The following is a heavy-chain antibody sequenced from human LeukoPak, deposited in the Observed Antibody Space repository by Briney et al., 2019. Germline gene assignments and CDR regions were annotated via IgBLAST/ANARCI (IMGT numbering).Heavy chain of an antibody. J-gene: IGHJ5*02. CDR2: IYYSGST. CDR1: GGSISSGDYY. D-gene: IGHD6-13*01. CDR3: ARDGSTGKQQLVRGYNWFDP. Sequence: SETLSLTCTVSGGSISSGDYYWSWIRQPPGKGLEWIGYIYYSGSTYYNPSLKSRVTISVDTSKNQFSLKLSSVTAADTAVYYCARDGSTGKQQLVRGYNWFDPWGQGTLVTVSS. V-gene: IGHV4-30-4*02.